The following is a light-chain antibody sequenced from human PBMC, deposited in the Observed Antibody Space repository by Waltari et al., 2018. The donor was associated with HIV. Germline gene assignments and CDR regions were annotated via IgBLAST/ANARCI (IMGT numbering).Light chain of an antibody. CDR1: SNEVGAQNS. Sequence: QSALTKPPPAYGPPGQSVSILWTGSSNEVGAQNSVYWNQQYPGNAPKLMIDEVSKRPSGVPDRFSGSKSGNTASLTVSGLQAEDEADYYRSSYAGSNIWVFGGGTKLTVL. CDR2: EVS. J-gene: IGLJ3*02. V-gene: IGLV2-8*01. CDR3: SSYAGSNIWV.